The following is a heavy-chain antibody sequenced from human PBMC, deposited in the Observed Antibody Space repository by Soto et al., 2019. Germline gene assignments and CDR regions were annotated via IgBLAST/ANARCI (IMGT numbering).Heavy chain of an antibody. CDR3: ARDRSSGGSPYFDY. J-gene: IGHJ4*02. V-gene: IGHV1-46*03. CDR2: INPSGGST. D-gene: IGHD2-15*01. CDR1: GETFTSYA. Sequence: GASVKVSCKASGETFTSYARHWVRQDPGQRLEWMGWINPSGGSTSYAQKFQGRVTMTRDTSTSTVYMELSSLRSEDTAVYYCARDRSSGGSPYFDYWGQGTLVTVSS.